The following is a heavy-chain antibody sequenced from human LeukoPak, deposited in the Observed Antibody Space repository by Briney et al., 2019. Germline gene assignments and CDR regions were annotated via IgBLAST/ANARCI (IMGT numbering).Heavy chain of an antibody. CDR3: ATDYYDSSLFAQTGDY. CDR2: ISGSGAIT. V-gene: IGHV3-23*01. Sequence: PGGSLRLSCAASGFTFSSYAVSWVRQAPGKGLEWVSSISGSGAITYYADSVRGRFTISRDNSKSTLYLQMNSLRAEDTAVYYCATDYYDSSLFAQTGDYWGQGTLVSVSS. J-gene: IGHJ4*02. D-gene: IGHD3-22*01. CDR1: GFTFSSYA.